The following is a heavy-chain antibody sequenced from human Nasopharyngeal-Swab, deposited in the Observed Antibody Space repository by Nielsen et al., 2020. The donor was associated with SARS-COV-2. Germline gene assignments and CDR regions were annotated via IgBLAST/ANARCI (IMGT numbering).Heavy chain of an antibody. CDR3: TRDPGDDKRDWYFDV. D-gene: IGHD3-16*01. V-gene: IGHV3-74*01. Sequence: GESLKISCAASGFTVSSHCMHWVRQGLGKGLEWVSRICGDVRRPGYADSVKGRFTISRDNAKNTLYLPMNSLTGEDAAVYFCTRDPGDDKRDWYFDVWGRGTLVTVSS. CDR1: GFTVSSHC. J-gene: IGHJ2*01. CDR2: ICGDVRRP.